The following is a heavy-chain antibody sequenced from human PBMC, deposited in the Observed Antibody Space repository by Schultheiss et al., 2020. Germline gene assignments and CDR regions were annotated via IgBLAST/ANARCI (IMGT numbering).Heavy chain of an antibody. J-gene: IGHJ4*02. Sequence: GESLKISCAASGFTFSSYSMNWVRQAPGKGLEWVSYISSSSSTIYYADSVKCRFTISRDNAKNSLYLQMNSLRAADTTVYFCARDPQSPVAGTFWWGAYFDYWGQGTLVTVSS. V-gene: IGHV3-48*01. CDR1: GFTFSSYS. CDR3: ARDPQSPVAGTFWWGAYFDY. CDR2: ISSSSSTI. D-gene: IGHD6-19*01.